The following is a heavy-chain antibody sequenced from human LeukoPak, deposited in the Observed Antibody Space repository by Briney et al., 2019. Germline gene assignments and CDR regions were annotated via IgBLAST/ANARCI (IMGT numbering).Heavy chain of an antibody. CDR2: IKSKTDGGTT. J-gene: IGHJ4*02. Sequence: PGGSLRLSCAASGFTFSNAWMSWVRQAPGKGLEWVGRIKSKTDGGTTDYAAPVKGRFTISRDDSKNTLYLQMNSLKTKDAAVYYCRVAAAHGPYYFDYWGQGTLVTVSS. CDR1: GFTFSNAW. V-gene: IGHV3-15*01. D-gene: IGHD6-13*01. CDR3: RVAAAHGPYYFDY.